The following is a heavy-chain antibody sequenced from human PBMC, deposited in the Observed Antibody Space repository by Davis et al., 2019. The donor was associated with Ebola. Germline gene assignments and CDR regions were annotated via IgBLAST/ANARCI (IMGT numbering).Heavy chain of an antibody. CDR2: INHSGST. CDR1: GGAVTSGGYF. Sequence: PSETLSLTCAVSGGAVTSGGYFWAWIRQPPVKGLEWIGEINHSGSTNYNPSLKSRVSISVDTSKNQFSLKLNSVTAADTAVYYCARQLGSGWYRRVAFDYWGQGTLVTVSS. V-gene: IGHV4-39*01. D-gene: IGHD6-19*01. CDR3: ARQLGSGWYRRVAFDY. J-gene: IGHJ4*02.